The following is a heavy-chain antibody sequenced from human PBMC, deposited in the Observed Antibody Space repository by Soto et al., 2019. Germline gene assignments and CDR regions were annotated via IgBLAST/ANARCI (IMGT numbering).Heavy chain of an antibody. CDR3: AQDRDGAAAGPTNFYGMDV. J-gene: IGHJ6*02. CDR2: ISGRGDST. Sequence: EVQLLESGGGLVQPGGSLRLSCAASGFTFSSYAMSWVRQAPGKGLEWVSVISGRGDSTDYADSGRGRFTISRDNSKNTLYLQMNSLRAEDTAVYYCAQDRDGAAAGPTNFYGMDVWGQGTTVTVSS. V-gene: IGHV3-23*01. CDR1: GFTFSSYA. D-gene: IGHD6-13*01.